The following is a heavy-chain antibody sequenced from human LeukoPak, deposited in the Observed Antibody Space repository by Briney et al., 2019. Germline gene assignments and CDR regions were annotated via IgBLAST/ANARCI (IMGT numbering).Heavy chain of an antibody. CDR2: IYYTGST. D-gene: IGHD3-9*01. V-gene: IGHV4-39*01. J-gene: IGHJ4*02. Sequence: PSETLSLTCTVSGGSVSSTEFYWGWIRQPPGKGLQWIGNIYYTGSTYYNPSLNSRVAMSVDTSQNQFSLKMASVTAADTAVYYCARLSKGRYFDYNFDNWGQGTLVTVSS. CDR3: ARLSKGRYFDYNFDN. CDR1: GGSVSSTEFY.